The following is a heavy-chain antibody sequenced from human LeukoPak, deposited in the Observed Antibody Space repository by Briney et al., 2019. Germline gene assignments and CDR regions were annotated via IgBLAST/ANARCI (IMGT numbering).Heavy chain of an antibody. CDR1: GFTFSSYS. CDR3: ARPYYDILTGYYWYYMDV. CDR2: ISSSSSYI. Sequence: GGSLRLSCAASGFTFSSYSMNWVRQAPGKGLEWVSSISSSSSYIYYADSVKGRFTISRDNAKNSLYLQMNSLRAEDTAVYYCARPYYDILTGYYWYYMDVWGKGTTVTVSS. J-gene: IGHJ6*03. D-gene: IGHD3-9*01. V-gene: IGHV3-21*01.